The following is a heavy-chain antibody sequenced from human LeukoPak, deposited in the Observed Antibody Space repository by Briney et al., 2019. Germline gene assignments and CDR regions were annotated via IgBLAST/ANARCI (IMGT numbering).Heavy chain of an antibody. CDR2: ISYNGNNK. Sequence: GGSLRLSCAASGFTLSSYGMHWVRQAPGKGLEWGAVISYNGNNKHYADSVKSRFTISRDNSKNTLYLQMNSLRAEDTAVYYCARDPSYYDSSGYEGAAFDIWGQGTMVTVSS. V-gene: IGHV3-30*03. J-gene: IGHJ3*02. CDR1: GFTLSSYG. CDR3: ARDPSYYDSSGYEGAAFDI. D-gene: IGHD3-22*01.